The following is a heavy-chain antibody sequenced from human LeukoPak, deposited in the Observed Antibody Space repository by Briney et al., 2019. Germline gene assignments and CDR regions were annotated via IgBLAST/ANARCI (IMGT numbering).Heavy chain of an antibody. D-gene: IGHD2-2*01. CDR3: ARDAYCSSTSCYDY. V-gene: IGHV1-18*01. CDR2: ISAYNGNT. CDR1: GYTFTSYG. J-gene: IGHJ4*02. Sequence: ASVKVSCKASGYTFTSYGISWVRQAPGQGLEWMGWISAYNGNTNYAQKLQGRVTMTTDTSTSTAYMELRSLRSDDTAVYYCARDAYCSSTSCYDYWGQGTPVTVSS.